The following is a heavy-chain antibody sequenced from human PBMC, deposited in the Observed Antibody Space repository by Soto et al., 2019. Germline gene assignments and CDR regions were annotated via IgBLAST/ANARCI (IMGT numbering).Heavy chain of an antibody. D-gene: IGHD3-9*01. V-gene: IGHV1-2*02. CDR1: GYTFTGYY. CDR3: ARGTPVLRYFDRSHEPQNL. J-gene: IGHJ5*02. Sequence: QVQLVQSGAEVKKPGASVKVSCKASGYTFTGYYMHWVRQAPGQGLEWMGWINPNSGGTNYAQKFQGRVTMTRDTSISTTYMELSRMRSDDTDVYYCARGTPVLRYFDRSHEPQNLWGQGTLVTGSS. CDR2: INPNSGGT.